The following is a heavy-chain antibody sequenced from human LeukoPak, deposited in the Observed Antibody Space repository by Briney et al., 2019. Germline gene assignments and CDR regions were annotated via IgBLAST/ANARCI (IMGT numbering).Heavy chain of an antibody. CDR3: AEYYGGLRYFDWLPQESRPVYMDV. D-gene: IGHD3-9*01. V-gene: IGHV4-39*01. J-gene: IGHJ6*03. CDR1: GDSISSSRSY. Sequence: SETLSLTCTVSGDSISSSRSYWGWIRQPPGEGLEWIGSIYYSGSTYYNTSLKSRVTISVDTSKNQFSLRLNSVTAADTAVYFCAEYYGGLRYFDWLPQESRPVYMDVWGKGTTVTISS. CDR2: IYYSGST.